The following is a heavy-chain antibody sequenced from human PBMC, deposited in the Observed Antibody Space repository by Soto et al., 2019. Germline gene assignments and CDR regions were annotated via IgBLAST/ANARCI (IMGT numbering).Heavy chain of an antibody. CDR2: INHSGST. J-gene: IGHJ5*02. V-gene: IGHV4-34*01. Sequence: SETLSLTCAVYGGSFSGYYWSWIRQPPGKGLEWIGEINHSGSTNYNPSLKSRVTISVDTSKNQFSLKLSSVTAADTAVYYCARGKWFDPWGQGTLVTVSS. CDR1: GGSFSGYY. CDR3: ARGKWFDP.